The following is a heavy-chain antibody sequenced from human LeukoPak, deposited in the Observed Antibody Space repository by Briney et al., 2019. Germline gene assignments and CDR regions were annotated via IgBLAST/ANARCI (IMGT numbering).Heavy chain of an antibody. J-gene: IGHJ4*02. CDR2: ISYDGSNK. Sequence: GGSLRLSCAASGFTFSSYAMHWVRQGPGKGLEWVAVISYDGSNKYYADSVKGRFTISRDNSKNTLYLQMNSLRAEDTAVYYCARVVAGAYDYWGQGTLVTVSS. D-gene: IGHD6-19*01. CDR1: GFTFSSYA. CDR3: ARVVAGAYDY. V-gene: IGHV3-30*04.